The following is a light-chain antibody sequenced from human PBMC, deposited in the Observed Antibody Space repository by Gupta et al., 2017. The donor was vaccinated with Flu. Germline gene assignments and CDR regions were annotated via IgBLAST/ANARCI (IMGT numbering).Light chain of an antibody. CDR1: QSVLYNSNNKDY. Sequence: DIVMTQSPDSLAVSLGERATINCRSSQSVLYNSNNKDYLAWYQQKPGQPPKGLIYCASTRESGVPDRFSGSGSGTDCTRTISSLQAEDVAVDYCQQYYTPPHSFGQGTKLEIK. J-gene: IGKJ2*03. CDR3: QQYYTPPHS. V-gene: IGKV4-1*01. CDR2: CAS.